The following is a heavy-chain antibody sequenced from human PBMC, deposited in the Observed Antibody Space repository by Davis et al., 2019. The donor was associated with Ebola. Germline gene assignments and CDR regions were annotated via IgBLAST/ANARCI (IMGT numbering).Heavy chain of an antibody. V-gene: IGHV4-59*01. CDR2: IYYSGST. CDR3: ARGGGNWFDP. Sequence: PSETLSLTCTVSGDSISDYYWSWIRQPPGKGLEWIGYIYYSGSTNYNPSLKSRVTVSGDTSKNQFSLKLKSVTAADTAVYYCARGGGNWFDPWGQGILVTVSS. J-gene: IGHJ5*02. CDR1: GDSISDYY. D-gene: IGHD3-16*01.